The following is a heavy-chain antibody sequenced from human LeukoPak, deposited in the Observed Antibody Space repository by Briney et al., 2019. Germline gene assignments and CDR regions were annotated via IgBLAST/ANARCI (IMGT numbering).Heavy chain of an antibody. CDR1: GFIFSSYS. V-gene: IGHV3-23*01. D-gene: IGHD6-13*01. Sequence: GGSLRLSCAASGFIFSSYSMSWVRQAPGKGLEWVPVITGSGGNTYYADSVKGRFTISKDNSKNTVYLQMSSLRVDDTAVYYCAKAASSSWPSYYYGMDVWGQGTTVTVSS. J-gene: IGHJ6*02. CDR3: AKAASSSWPSYYYGMDV. CDR2: ITGSGGNT.